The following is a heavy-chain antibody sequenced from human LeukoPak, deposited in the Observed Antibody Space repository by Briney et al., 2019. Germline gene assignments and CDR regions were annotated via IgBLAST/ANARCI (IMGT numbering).Heavy chain of an antibody. CDR2: IYPGDSDT. CDR1: GYSFTSYW. Sequence: GESLKISCKGSGYSFTSYWIGWVRQMPGKGLEWMGIIYPGDSDTRYSPSFQGQVTISADKSTSTAYLQWSSLKASDTAMYYCARGPTDSSAVDAFDIWGQGTMVTVSS. V-gene: IGHV5-51*01. J-gene: IGHJ3*02. D-gene: IGHD3-22*01. CDR3: ARGPTDSSAVDAFDI.